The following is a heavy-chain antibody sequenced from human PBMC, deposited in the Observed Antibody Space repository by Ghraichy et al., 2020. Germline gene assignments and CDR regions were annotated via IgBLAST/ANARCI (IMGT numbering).Heavy chain of an antibody. CDR1: GGSINSGSYY. D-gene: IGHD1-14*01. CDR3: ARVIPPRDKHEPYYYYYYMDV. CDR2: IYTSGST. Sequence: SETLSLPCTVSGGSINSGSYYWNWIRQPAGKGLEWIGRIYTSGSTDYNPSLKSRVTMSLDTSKNQFSLKLSSVTAADTAVYYCARVIPPRDKHEPYYYYYYMDVWGKGTTVTVSS. V-gene: IGHV4-61*02. J-gene: IGHJ6*03.